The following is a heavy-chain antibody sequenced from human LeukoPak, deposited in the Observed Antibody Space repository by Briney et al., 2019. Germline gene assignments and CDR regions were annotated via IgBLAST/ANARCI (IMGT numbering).Heavy chain of an antibody. CDR1: GFTVNSNY. Sequence: PGGPLRLSCAASGFTVNSNYMSWVRQAPGKGLEWVSVIYSGGSTYYADSVKGRFTISRDNSKNTLYLQMNSLRAEDTAVYYCARGRDVTMMGEDWYFDLWGRGTLVTVSS. CDR3: ARGRDVTMMGEDWYFDL. V-gene: IGHV3-66*01. D-gene: IGHD3-22*01. J-gene: IGHJ2*01. CDR2: IYSGGST.